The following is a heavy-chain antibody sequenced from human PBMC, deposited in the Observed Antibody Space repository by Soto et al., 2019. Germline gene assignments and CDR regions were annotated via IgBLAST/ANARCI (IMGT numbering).Heavy chain of an antibody. Sequence: PSKTLSLTCTVSGGSMSSYYWYWIRQPPGKGLECIGYVYYSGATNYNPSLKSRVAISIDTSKNQFSLNVRSVTAADTAVYYCAGGDHYDRTGPFDSWGQGTLVTVSS. CDR1: GGSMSSYY. D-gene: IGHD3-22*01. V-gene: IGHV4-59*01. CDR3: AGGDHYDRTGPFDS. J-gene: IGHJ4*02. CDR2: VYYSGAT.